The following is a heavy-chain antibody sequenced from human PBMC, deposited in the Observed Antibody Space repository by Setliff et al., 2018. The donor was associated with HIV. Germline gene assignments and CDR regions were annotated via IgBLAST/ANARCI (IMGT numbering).Heavy chain of an antibody. CDR3: AIEGSAISLFDC. CDR1: GFTFSNYA. J-gene: IGHJ4*02. V-gene: IGHV3-23*01. Sequence: QPGGSLRLSCAASGFTFSNYAMSWVRQAPGKGLEWVSGISGSGGSTDYADSVKGRFTISRDNAKNSVYLQMNSLRVEDTAVYYCAIEGSAISLFDCWGQGTLVTVSS. D-gene: IGHD6-6*01. CDR2: ISGSGGST.